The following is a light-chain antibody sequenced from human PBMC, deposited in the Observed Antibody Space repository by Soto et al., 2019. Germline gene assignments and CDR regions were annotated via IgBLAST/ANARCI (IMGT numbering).Light chain of an antibody. Sequence: SYELTQPPPVSVAPGKTARITCGGNNIGSKSVHWYQQKPGQAPVLVIYYDSDRPSGIPERFSGSNSGNTATLTISRVEAGDEADYYCQVWDSSSDSYVFGTGTKVTVL. CDR1: NIGSKS. CDR2: YDS. V-gene: IGLV3-21*04. J-gene: IGLJ1*01. CDR3: QVWDSSSDSYV.